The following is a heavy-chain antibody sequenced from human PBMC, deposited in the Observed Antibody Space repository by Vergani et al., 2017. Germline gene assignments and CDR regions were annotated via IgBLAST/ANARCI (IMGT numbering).Heavy chain of an antibody. Sequence: QVQLQESGPGLVKPSETLSLTCTVSGGSISSYYWSWIRQPPGKGLEWIGYIYYSGSTNYNPSLKSRVTISVATSKKQFSLKLSSVTAAYTAVYYCARSTGNDMLTGYAGGHAFDIWGQGTMVTVSS. CDR1: GGSISSYY. CDR2: IYYSGST. CDR3: ARSTGNDMLTGYAGGHAFDI. V-gene: IGHV4-59*01. D-gene: IGHD3-9*01. J-gene: IGHJ3*02.